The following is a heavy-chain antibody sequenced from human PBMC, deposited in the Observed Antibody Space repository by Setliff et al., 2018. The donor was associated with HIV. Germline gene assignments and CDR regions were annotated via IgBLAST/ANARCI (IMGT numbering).Heavy chain of an antibody. V-gene: IGHV1-3*03. Sequence: ASVKVSCKASGYTFHYYDIHWVRQAPGQGLEWMGRITAGNGDTKYSQEFQGRVTITTDESTSTAYMERSSLGSEDTAVYYCAGGLVSQKVPFDPWGQGTLVTVSS. D-gene: IGHD1-1*01. CDR2: ITAGNGDT. CDR1: GYTFHYYD. CDR3: AGGLVSQKVPFDP. J-gene: IGHJ5*02.